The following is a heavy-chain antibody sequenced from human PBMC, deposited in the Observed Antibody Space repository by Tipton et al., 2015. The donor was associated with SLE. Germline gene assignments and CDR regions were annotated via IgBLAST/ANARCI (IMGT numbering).Heavy chain of an antibody. V-gene: IGHV4-31*02. J-gene: IGHJ5*02. CDR1: GGSINVGYY. D-gene: IGHD3-16*01. CDR2: IYFSGTT. CDR3: AREGSYHWFDP. Sequence: LRLSCTVSGGSINVGYYWTWLRQYPGKGPEWIGNIYFSGTTSYNPSLKSRLTISLEKSQNQFSLKLSSVTAADTAVYYCAREGSYHWFDPWGQGTLVTVSS.